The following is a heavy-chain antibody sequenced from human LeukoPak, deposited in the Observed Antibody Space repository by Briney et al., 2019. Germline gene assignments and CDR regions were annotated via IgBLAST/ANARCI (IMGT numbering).Heavy chain of an antibody. Sequence: SETLSLTCAVYGGSFSGYYWSWIRQPPGKGLEWIGEINHSGSTNYNPSLKSRVTISVDTSKNQFSLKLSSVTTADTAVYYCARGLEGDPREDWFDPWGQGTLVTVSS. CDR3: ARGLEGDPREDWFDP. CDR1: GGSFSGYY. D-gene: IGHD1-1*01. J-gene: IGHJ5*02. CDR2: INHSGST. V-gene: IGHV4-34*01.